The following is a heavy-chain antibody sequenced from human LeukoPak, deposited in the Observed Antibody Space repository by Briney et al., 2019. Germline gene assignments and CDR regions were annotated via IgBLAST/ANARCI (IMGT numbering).Heavy chain of an antibody. CDR1: GFPLSKYA. CDR3: AKAPSYYYDSSGYYYY. V-gene: IGHV3-23*01. CDR2: ISTSGNT. J-gene: IGHJ4*02. Sequence: GGSLRLSCIGSGFPLSKYAMNWVRQAPGKGLEWVSLISTSGNTHYADSVKGRFVISRDNSKNTLYLQMNSLRAEDTAVYYCAKAPSYYYDSSGYYYYWGQGTLVTASS. D-gene: IGHD3-22*01.